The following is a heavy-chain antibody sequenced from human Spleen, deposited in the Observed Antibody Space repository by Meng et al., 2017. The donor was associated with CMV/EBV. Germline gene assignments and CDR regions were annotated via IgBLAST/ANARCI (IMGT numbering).Heavy chain of an antibody. CDR2: FDPEDGET. CDR3: ARDPGNTVVIPSALGYFDY. V-gene: IGHV1-24*01. J-gene: IGHJ4*01. D-gene: IGHD2-2*01. Sequence: ASVKVSCKVSGYTLTELSSHWVRQAPGKGLEWMGGFDPEDGETIYAQKFQGRVTMTEDTSTDTAYMELSSLRSEDTAVYYCARDPGNTVVIPSALGYFDYWGQGTPVTVSS. CDR1: GYTLTELS.